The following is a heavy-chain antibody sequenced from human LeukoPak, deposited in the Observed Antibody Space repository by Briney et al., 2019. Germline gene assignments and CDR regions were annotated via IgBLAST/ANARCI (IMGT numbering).Heavy chain of an antibody. Sequence: GGSLRLSCAASGFTFDDYAMHWVRQAPGKGLEWVSGISWNSGSIGYADSVKGRFTISRDNAKNSLYLQMNSLRAEDTALYYCAKDIKRRDGYWAYGAFDIWGQGTMVTVSS. CDR1: GFTFDDYA. CDR3: AKDIKRRDGYWAYGAFDI. V-gene: IGHV3-9*01. CDR2: ISWNSGSI. D-gene: IGHD5-24*01. J-gene: IGHJ3*02.